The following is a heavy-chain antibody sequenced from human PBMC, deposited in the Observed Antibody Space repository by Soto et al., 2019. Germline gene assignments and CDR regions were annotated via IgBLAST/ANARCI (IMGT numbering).Heavy chain of an antibody. D-gene: IGHD3-22*01. CDR2: IYYSGST. J-gene: IGHJ6*02. Sequence: SSETLSLTCTVSGGSISSGDYYWSWIRQPPGKGLEWIGYIYYSGSTYYNPPLKSRVTISVDTSKNQFSLKLSSVTAADTAVYYCARDLSYYYDSSGYYYSYGMDVWGQGTTVIVSS. CDR3: ARDLSYYYDSSGYYYSYGMDV. V-gene: IGHV4-30-4*01. CDR1: GGSISSGDYY.